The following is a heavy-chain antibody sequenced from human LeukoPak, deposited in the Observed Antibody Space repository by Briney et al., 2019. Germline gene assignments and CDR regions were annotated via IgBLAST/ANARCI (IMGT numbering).Heavy chain of an antibody. J-gene: IGHJ5*02. V-gene: IGHV3-23*01. CDR3: AKEPXSSGWFDP. CDR2: ISGIGGST. D-gene: IGHD6-19*01. Sequence: AESLTLSCAASGLTFSSHAMSWVRQAPGNGLEWVSAISGIGGSTYYADSVKGRFTISRDNSKNTLYLQMNSLGAADTAVYYCAKEPXSSGWFDPWGQGTLVAVSS. CDR1: GLTFSSHA.